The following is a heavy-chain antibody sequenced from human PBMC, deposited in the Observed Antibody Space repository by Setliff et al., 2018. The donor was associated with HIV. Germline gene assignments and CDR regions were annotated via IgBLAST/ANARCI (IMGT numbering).Heavy chain of an antibody. CDR2: VHPVDSDV. J-gene: IGHJ5*02. CDR3: ARHFGISYRSPFDP. Sequence: GESLKISCQGSGYIFTGYWVGWVRQMAGKGLEWMGMVHPVDSDVRYSPSFEGQVTISADKSTSTAYLQWTGLKASDTAMYYCARHFGISYRSPFDPWGQGTLVTVSS. CDR1: GYIFTGYW. V-gene: IGHV5-51*01. D-gene: IGHD3-3*01.